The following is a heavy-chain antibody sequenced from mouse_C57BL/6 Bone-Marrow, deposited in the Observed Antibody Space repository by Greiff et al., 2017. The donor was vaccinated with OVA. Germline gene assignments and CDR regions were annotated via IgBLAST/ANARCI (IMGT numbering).Heavy chain of an antibody. CDR2: IYPRSGNT. D-gene: IGHD4-1*01. CDR3: ARGANWDGGWFAY. CDR1: GYTFTSYG. J-gene: IGHJ3*01. Sequence: QVQLKESGAELARPGASVKLSCKASGYTFTSYGISWVKQRTGQGLEWIGEIYPRSGNTYYNEKFKGKATLTADKSSSTAYMELRSLTSEDSAVYFCARGANWDGGWFAYWGQGTLVTVSA. V-gene: IGHV1-81*01.